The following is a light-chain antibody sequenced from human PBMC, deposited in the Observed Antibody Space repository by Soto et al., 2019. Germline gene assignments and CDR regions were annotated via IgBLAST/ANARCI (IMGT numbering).Light chain of an antibody. CDR1: QSISSW. CDR2: KAS. Sequence: DIQMTQSPSTLSASVGDRVTITCRASQSISSWLTWYQQKAGQAPKLLIYKASIVESGVPSRFSGSGSGTEFTLTISSLQPDDSATYYFQHYSYFATFGQGTRVEVK. V-gene: IGKV1-5*03. J-gene: IGKJ1*01. CDR3: QHYSYFAT.